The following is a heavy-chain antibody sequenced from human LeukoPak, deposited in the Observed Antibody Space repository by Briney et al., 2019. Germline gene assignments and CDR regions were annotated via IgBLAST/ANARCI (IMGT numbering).Heavy chain of an antibody. D-gene: IGHD3-10*01. V-gene: IGHV3-7*03. J-gene: IGHJ2*01. CDR1: GFTFSSYW. Sequence: PGGSLRLSWAASGFTFSSYWMSWVRQAPGKGLEWVANIKQDGSEKYYVDSVKGRFTISRDNAKNSLYLQMNSLTAEDTALYYCTKRGVSWYFDLWGRGTRVTVSS. CDR2: IKQDGSEK. CDR3: TKRGVSWYFDL.